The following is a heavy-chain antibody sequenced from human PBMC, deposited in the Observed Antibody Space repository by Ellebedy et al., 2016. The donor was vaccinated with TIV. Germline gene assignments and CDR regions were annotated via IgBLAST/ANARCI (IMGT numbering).Heavy chain of an antibody. CDR2: ISRNADNT. V-gene: IGHV3-23*01. CDR1: GFFFGTYA. J-gene: IGHJ5*02. CDR3: ARGLREWDLKSGIVPGNWFDP. Sequence: GESLKISCAGPGFFFGTYAMTWVRQAPGKGQEWVSTISRNADNTYYADSVKGRFTISRDNAKNSLYLQMNSLRAEDTAVYYCARGLREWDLKSGIVPGNWFDPWGQGTLVTVSS. D-gene: IGHD1-26*01.